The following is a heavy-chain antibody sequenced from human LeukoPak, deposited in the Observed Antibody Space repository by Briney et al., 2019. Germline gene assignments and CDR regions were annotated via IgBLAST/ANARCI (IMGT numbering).Heavy chain of an antibody. CDR1: GCSISSGYY. CDR3: ARAHGDYYYYYYYMDV. J-gene: IGHJ6*03. CDR2: IYHSGST. D-gene: IGHD4-17*01. V-gene: IGHV4-38-2*02. Sequence: SETLSLTCTVSGCSISSGYYWGWIRQPPGKGLEWIGSIYHSGSTYYNPSLKSRVTISVDTSKNQFSLKLSSVTAADTAVYYCARAHGDYYYYYYYMDVWGKGTTVTVSS.